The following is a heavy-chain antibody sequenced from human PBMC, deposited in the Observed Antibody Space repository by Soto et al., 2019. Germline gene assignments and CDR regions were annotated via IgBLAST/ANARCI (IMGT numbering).Heavy chain of an antibody. J-gene: IGHJ5*02. D-gene: IGHD3-3*01. V-gene: IGHV1-69*06. CDR2: ISPIFTTA. CDR3: ARDRQVDLEWPGWVDP. Sequence: QVQLVQSGAEVKKPGSSVKVSCKAFGGTLRNNAISWVRQAPGQGLEWMGGISPIFTTANYAQSFQGRLTITADKSTSTAYMELSGLRSDDTAVYFCARDRQVDLEWPGWVDPWGQGKLVT. CDR1: GGTLRNNA.